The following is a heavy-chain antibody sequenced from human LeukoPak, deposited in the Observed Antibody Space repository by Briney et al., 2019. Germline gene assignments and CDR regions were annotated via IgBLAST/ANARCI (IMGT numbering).Heavy chain of an antibody. Sequence: TGGSLRLSCAASGFAFSDHYMSWIRQAPGKGLEWVSYISNSADTIYYADSVKGRFTISRDNAKRSVLLHMSSLRAEDTAVYYCASGYTYGYVQSFDYWGQGTLVTVSS. V-gene: IGHV3-11*01. CDR3: ASGYTYGYVQSFDY. CDR1: GFAFSDHY. CDR2: ISNSADTI. J-gene: IGHJ4*02. D-gene: IGHD5-18*01.